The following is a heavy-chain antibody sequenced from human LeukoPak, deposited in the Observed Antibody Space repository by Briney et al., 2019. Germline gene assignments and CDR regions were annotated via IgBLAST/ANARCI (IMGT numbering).Heavy chain of an antibody. D-gene: IGHD2-2*01. CDR1: GGTFSSYA. V-gene: IGHV1-69*04. J-gene: IGHJ6*03. Sequence: ASVKVSCKASGGTFSSYAISWVRQAPGQGLEWMGRIIPILGIANYAQKFQGRVTITADESTSTAYMELSSLRSEDTAVYYCARDRVSRKDIVVVPAAYYYYYYMDVWGKGTTVTVSS. CDR2: IIPILGIA. CDR3: ARDRVSRKDIVVVPAAYYYYYYMDV.